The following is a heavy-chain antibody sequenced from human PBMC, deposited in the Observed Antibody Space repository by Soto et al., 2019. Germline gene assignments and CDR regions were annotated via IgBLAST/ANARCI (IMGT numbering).Heavy chain of an antibody. D-gene: IGHD3-10*01. CDR3: ARGGGPGSLIDS. J-gene: IGHJ4*02. CDR2: IYYSGST. V-gene: IGHV4-31*03. Sequence: QVQLQESGPGLVKPSQTLSLTCTVSGASISSGGYYWSWIRQHPGKGLEWIGYIYYSGSTYYNPSLVSRVTISLDTSKNQFSLKLTSVTAADTAVYYCARGGGPGSLIDSWGQGTLVTVSS. CDR1: GASISSGGYY.